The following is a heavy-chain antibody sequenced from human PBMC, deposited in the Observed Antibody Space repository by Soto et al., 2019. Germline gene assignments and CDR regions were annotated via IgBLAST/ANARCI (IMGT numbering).Heavy chain of an antibody. V-gene: IGHV1-69*02. J-gene: IGHJ4*02. CDR2: IIPILGIA. CDR1: GGTFSSYT. Sequence: QVQLVQSGAEVKKPGSSVKVSCKASGGTFSSYTISWVRQAPGQGLEWLGRIIPILGIANYAQKFQGRVTITADKSTSTAYMELSSLRSEDTAVYYLARSLDSSSSRGLDFLPDYWGQGTLVTVSS. CDR3: ARSLDSSSSRGLDFLPDY. D-gene: IGHD6-6*01.